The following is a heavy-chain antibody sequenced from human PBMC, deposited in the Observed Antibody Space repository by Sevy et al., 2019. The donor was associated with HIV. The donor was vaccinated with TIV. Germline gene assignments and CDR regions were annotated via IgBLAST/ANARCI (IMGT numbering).Heavy chain of an antibody. V-gene: IGHV4-39*01. D-gene: IGHD3-22*01. J-gene: IGHJ4*02. Sequence: SETLSLTCTVSGGSISTSSYYWGWIRQPPGKGLEWIGSIYYSGSTYYNPSLKSRVTISADTSKKQFSLKLSSVTAAHTAVYYCARQTYYDTSGYPYYFDYWGQGTLVTVSS. CDR3: ARQTYYDTSGYPYYFDY. CDR1: GGSISTSSYY. CDR2: IYYSGST.